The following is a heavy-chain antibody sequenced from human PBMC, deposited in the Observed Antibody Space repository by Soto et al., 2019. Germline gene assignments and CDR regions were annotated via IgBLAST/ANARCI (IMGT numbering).Heavy chain of an antibody. CDR1: GGSISSGGYY. V-gene: IGHV4-31*03. D-gene: IGHD3-9*01. CDR3: ARAPPSFLTGCYYMDV. CDR2: IYYSGST. J-gene: IGHJ6*03. Sequence: QVQLQESGPGLVKPSQTLSLTCTVSGGSISSGGYYWSWIRQHPGKGLEWIGYIYYSGSTYYNPSLTSRVTIAVDTSKNRFSLKLSSVTAADTAVYYCARAPPSFLTGCYYMDVWGKGTTVTVSS.